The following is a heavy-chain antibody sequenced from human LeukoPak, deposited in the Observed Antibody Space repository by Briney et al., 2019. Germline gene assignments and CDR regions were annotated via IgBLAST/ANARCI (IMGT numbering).Heavy chain of an antibody. J-gene: IGHJ3*01. D-gene: IGHD2-15*01. CDR1: GFTFSSYD. CDR3: ARGGGSDDAFVV. V-gene: IGHV3-13*01. Sequence: GGSLRLSCAASGFTFSSYDMHWVRQVTGKGLEWVSGIGTAGDTFYPGSVKGRFTISRENAKNSLYLQVSSLRAGDTAVYYCARGGGSDDAFVVWGQGTMVTVYS. CDR2: IGTAGDT.